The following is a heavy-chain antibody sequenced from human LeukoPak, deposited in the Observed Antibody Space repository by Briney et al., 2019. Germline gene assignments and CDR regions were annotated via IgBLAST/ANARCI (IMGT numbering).Heavy chain of an antibody. Sequence: PGGSLRLSCAASGFTFSSYGMHWVRQAPGQRLEWMGWINAGNGNTKYSQKFQDRVTITRDTSASTAYMELSSLRSEDTAVYYCARDPYPYYYDSGSYYNWFDPWGQGTLVTVSS. V-gene: IGHV1-3*01. CDR2: INAGNGNT. J-gene: IGHJ5*02. CDR3: ARDPYPYYYDSGSYYNWFDP. D-gene: IGHD3-10*01. CDR1: GFTFSSYG.